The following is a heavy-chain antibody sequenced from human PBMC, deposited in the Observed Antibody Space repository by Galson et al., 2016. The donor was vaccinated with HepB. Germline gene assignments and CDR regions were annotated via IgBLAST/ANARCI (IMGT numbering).Heavy chain of an antibody. CDR3: VTERRTSSWCF. V-gene: IGHV3-7*01. CDR2: INEDGSKK. CDR1: GFNFSTAW. Sequence: SLRLSCAASGFNFSTAWMTWVRQAPGKGPEWIAHINEDGSKKYYVESVKGRFTISRDNAKNSLYLQMDSLRAEDTAVYSCVTERRTSSWCFWGQGTLVTVSS. D-gene: IGHD6-13*01. J-gene: IGHJ1*01.